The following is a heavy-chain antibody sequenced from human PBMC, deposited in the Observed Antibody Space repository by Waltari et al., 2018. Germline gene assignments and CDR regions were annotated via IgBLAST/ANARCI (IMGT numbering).Heavy chain of an antibody. CDR2: ISGSGGST. D-gene: IGHD3-22*01. Sequence: VQLQQWGAGLLKPSETLSLTCAVYGGSFSGYYWSWVRQAPGKGLEWVSVISGSGGSTYYADSVKGRFTISRDNSKNTLYLQMNSLRAEDTAVYYCAKDSPYYDSSHFDYWGQGTLVTVSS. CDR3: AKDSPYYDSSHFDY. CDR1: GGSFSGYY. J-gene: IGHJ4*02. V-gene: IGHV3-23*01.